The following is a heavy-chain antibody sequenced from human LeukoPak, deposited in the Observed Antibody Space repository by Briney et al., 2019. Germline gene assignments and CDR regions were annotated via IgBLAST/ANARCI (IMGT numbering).Heavy chain of an antibody. CDR3: GRGDDSGYYDSFDY. Sequence: GGSLRLSCAASGFTVDSNYLSWVRQAPGKGLEWVSTIYTGGNTYYAASVKGRFTISRDFSKNTVFLHMNSLRAEDTAMYYCGRGDDSGYYDSFDYWGQGALVTVSS. CDR2: IYTGGNT. J-gene: IGHJ4*02. D-gene: IGHD3-22*01. CDR1: GFTVDSNY. V-gene: IGHV3-53*01.